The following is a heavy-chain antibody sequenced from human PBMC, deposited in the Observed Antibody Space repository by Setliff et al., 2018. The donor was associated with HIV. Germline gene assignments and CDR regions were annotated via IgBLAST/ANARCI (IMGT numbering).Heavy chain of an antibody. V-gene: IGHV4-59*11. CDR2: IHYSGAT. Sequence: SETLSLTCTVSGGSISSHYWIWIRQPPGKGLEWIGYIHYSGATNYNPSLKSRVTISLDTSRTQFSLRLSSVTAADTAMYFCARDATSEGYMDVWGKGTTVTVSS. J-gene: IGHJ6*03. CDR3: ARDATSEGYMDV. CDR1: GGSISSHY.